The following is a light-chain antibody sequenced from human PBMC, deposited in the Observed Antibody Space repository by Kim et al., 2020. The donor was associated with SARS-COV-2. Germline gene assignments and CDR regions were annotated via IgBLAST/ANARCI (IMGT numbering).Light chain of an antibody. V-gene: IGLV1-47*02. CDR1: NSTIGKTF. J-gene: IGLJ3*02. Sequence: GQSLTISGSGGNSTIGKTFVYWYHHLPGTAPKVLIYANTQRPSGVPDRFSGSKSGTSASLTISGLRSEDEADYYCAAWDDSLSGRLFGGGTQLTVL. CDR2: ANT. CDR3: AAWDDSLSGRL.